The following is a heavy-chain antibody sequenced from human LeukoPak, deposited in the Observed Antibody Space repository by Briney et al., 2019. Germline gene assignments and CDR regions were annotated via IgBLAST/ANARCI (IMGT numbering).Heavy chain of an antibody. J-gene: IGHJ4*02. CDR3: TTEYSSSSVRGFDY. CDR1: GFTFSSYW. D-gene: IGHD6-6*01. Sequence: GGSLRLSCAASGFTFSSYWMSWVRQAPGKGLEWVGRIKSKTDGGTTDYAAPVKGRFTISRDDSKNTLYLQMNSLKTEDTAVYYCTTEYSSSSVRGFDYWGQGTLVTVSS. CDR2: IKSKTDGGTT. V-gene: IGHV3-15*01.